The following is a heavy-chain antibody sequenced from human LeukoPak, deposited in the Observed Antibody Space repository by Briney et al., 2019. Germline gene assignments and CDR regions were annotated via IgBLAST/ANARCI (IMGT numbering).Heavy chain of an antibody. V-gene: IGHV3-74*01. Sequence: GGALTLSCAASGFTFTSYWMHWVRQAPGKGLVWVSRGNSDGSSTTYADSVKGPFTISRDNAKNKLYLQMNSLRAEDTAEYYCARGRYSGMDVWGQGTTVTVSS. CDR2: GNSDGSST. CDR1: GFTFTSYW. CDR3: ARGRYSGMDV. J-gene: IGHJ6*02.